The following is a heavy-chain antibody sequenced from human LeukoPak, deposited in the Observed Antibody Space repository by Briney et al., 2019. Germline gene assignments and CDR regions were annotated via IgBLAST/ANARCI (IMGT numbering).Heavy chain of an antibody. V-gene: IGHV1-69*05. Sequence: SVQVSCKAAGDTFSSYAISWVRQAPGQWLEWMGGIIPILGTANYAQKFQGRVTITTDESTSTAYMELSSLRSEDTAVYYCAREVLRFLEWFPDTPRDHMDVWGKGTTVTVSS. CDR2: IIPILGTA. CDR3: AREVLRFLEWFPDTPRDHMDV. CDR1: GDTFSSYA. D-gene: IGHD3-3*01. J-gene: IGHJ6*03.